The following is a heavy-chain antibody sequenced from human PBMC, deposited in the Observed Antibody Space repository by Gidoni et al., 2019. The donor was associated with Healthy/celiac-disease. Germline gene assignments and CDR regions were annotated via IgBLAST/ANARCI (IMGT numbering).Heavy chain of an antibody. CDR3: AKGEWLRLYYFDY. CDR2: ISSSDGST. D-gene: IGHD5-12*01. J-gene: IGHJ4*01. Sequence: EVQLLDSGGGLAQLGGSLRLSCAASGFAFSSYGMSWVRQAPGMGMDWVSAISSSDGSTYYADSVKRRFTISRDNYKNTLYLQMDRLRGEDTAVYYCAKGEWLRLYYFDYWGQGTLVTVSS. CDR1: GFAFSSYG. V-gene: IGHV3-23*01.